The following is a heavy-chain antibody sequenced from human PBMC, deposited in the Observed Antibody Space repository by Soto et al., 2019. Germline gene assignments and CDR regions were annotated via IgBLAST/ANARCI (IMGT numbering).Heavy chain of an antibody. V-gene: IGHV3-48*01. Sequence: GGSLRLSCAASGVTFSSYSMNWVRQATGKGLEWVSYISSSSSTIYYADSVKGRFTISRDNAKNSLYLQMNSLRAEDTAVYYCARDLNYGLFDYWGQGPLVTVSS. CDR1: GVTFSSYS. CDR3: ARDLNYGLFDY. CDR2: ISSSSSTI. J-gene: IGHJ4*02. D-gene: IGHD4-17*01.